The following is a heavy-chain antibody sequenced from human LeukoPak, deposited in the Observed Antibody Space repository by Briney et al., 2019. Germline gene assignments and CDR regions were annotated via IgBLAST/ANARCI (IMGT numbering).Heavy chain of an antibody. V-gene: IGHV3-33*06. CDR3: AKDNSGWLDY. CDR2: IWYDGSNK. J-gene: IGHJ4*02. D-gene: IGHD6-19*01. Sequence: GRSLRLSCAASGFTFSSCGMHWVRQAPGKGLEWVAVIWYDGSNKYYADSVKGRFTISRDNSKNTLYLQMNSLRAEDTAVYYCAKDNSGWLDYWGQRTLVTVSS. CDR1: GFTFSSCG.